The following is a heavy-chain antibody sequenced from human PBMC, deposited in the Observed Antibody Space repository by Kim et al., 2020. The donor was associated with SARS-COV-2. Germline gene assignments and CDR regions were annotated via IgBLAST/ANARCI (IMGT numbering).Heavy chain of an antibody. D-gene: IGHD1-1*01. CDR2: IRSKANSYAT. Sequence: GGSLRLSCAASGFTFSSSAMHWVRQASGQGLEWVGHIRSKANSYATVYAASVKGRFTISRDDSKSTAYLQMNSLKTEDTAVYYCTSVPGTTLAFWDAFD. CDR3: TSVPGTTLAFWDAFD. J-gene: IGHJ3*02. CDR1: GFTFSSSA. V-gene: IGHV3-73*01.